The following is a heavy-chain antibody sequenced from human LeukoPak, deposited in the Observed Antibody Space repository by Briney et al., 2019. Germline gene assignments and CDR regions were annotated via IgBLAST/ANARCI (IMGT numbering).Heavy chain of an antibody. J-gene: IGHJ4*02. CDR2: ISGSGGTT. CDR3: AKRQRGSAYGTADY. CDR1: GFTFSSYA. D-gene: IGHD5-18*01. V-gene: IGHV3-23*01. Sequence: GGSLRLSCAASGFTFSSYAMSWVRQAPGKGLEWVSVISGSGGTTYYAASVKGRFTISRDNSKNTLYVQMNSLRAEDTAVYFCAKRQRGSAYGTADYWGQGTLVTVSS.